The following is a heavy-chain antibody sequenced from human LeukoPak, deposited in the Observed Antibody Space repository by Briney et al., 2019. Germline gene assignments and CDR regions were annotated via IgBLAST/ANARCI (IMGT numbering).Heavy chain of an antibody. J-gene: IGHJ1*01. V-gene: IGHV3-48*04. Sequence: PGGSLRLSCASSGFIFSNYGMQWVRQAPGKGLEWVSYISSSGSTIYYADSVKGRFTISRDNAKNSLYLQMNSLRAEDTAVYYCARGVTSPTPDFQHWGQGTLVTVSS. D-gene: IGHD3-10*01. CDR1: GFIFSNYG. CDR2: ISSSGSTI. CDR3: ARGVTSPTPDFQH.